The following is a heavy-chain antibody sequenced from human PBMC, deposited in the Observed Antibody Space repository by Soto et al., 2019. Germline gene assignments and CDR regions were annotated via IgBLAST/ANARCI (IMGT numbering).Heavy chain of an antibody. Sequence: TLSLTCPVSGASLRNGDYYWSWIRQTPGKGLEWIGSIYYSWTTHNNTSLKSTASVSIDTSKNQFSLKLTSVTAADTAVYYCARYRGSEYHWFYYGMDVWGQGTKVTVYS. CDR2: IYYSWTT. D-gene: IGHD1-1*01. CDR3: ARYRGSEYHWFYYGMDV. V-gene: IGHV4-30-4*01. CDR1: GASLRNGDYY. J-gene: IGHJ6*02.